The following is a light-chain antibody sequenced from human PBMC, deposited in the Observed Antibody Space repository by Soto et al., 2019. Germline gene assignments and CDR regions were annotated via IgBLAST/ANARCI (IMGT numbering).Light chain of an antibody. V-gene: IGKV3-20*01. J-gene: IGKJ1*01. Sequence: ETVLTQSPGTLSLSPGETATLSCRASQSVISFYLAWYQQKPGQAPRLLIYGASSRATGITDRFSGSGSGTDFTLTISRLEPEVFAVYYCQQYGASPTFGQGTKVEIK. CDR3: QQYGASPT. CDR1: QSVISFY. CDR2: GAS.